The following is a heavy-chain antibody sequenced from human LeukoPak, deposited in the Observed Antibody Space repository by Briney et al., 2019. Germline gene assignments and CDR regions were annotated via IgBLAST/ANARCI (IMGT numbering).Heavy chain of an antibody. CDR2: ISGSGGST. Sequence: GGSLRLSCAASGFTFSSYAMSWVRQAPGKGLEWVSAISGSGGSTYYADSLKGRFTISRDNSKNTLYLQMNSLRVEDTAVYYCAKSHNSGWYDYWGQGTLVTVSS. J-gene: IGHJ4*02. V-gene: IGHV3-23*01. D-gene: IGHD6-19*01. CDR3: AKSHNSGWYDY. CDR1: GFTFSSYA.